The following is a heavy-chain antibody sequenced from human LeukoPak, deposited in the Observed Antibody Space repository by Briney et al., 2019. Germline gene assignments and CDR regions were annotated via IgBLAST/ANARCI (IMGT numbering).Heavy chain of an antibody. D-gene: IGHD3-9*01. CDR3: ARGTPILRYFDWYFYYYYYYMDV. CDR2: ISAYNGNT. J-gene: IGHJ6*03. CDR1: GYTFTSYG. V-gene: IGHV1-18*01. Sequence: ASVKVSCKASGYTFTSYGISWVRQAPGQGLEWMGWISAYNGNTNYAQKLQGRVTMTTDTSTSTAYMELRSLRSDDTAVYYCARGTPILRYFDWYFYYYYYYMDVWGKGTTVTISS.